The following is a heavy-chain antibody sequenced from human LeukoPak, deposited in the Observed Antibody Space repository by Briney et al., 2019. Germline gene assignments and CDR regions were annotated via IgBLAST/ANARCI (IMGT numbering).Heavy chain of an antibody. CDR3: AKDIGYSYGLNYFDY. Sequence: GGSLRLSCAASGFTFSSYAMSWVRQAPGKGLEWVSAISGSGGSTYYADSVKGRFTTSRDNAKNSLYLQMNSLRAEDTALYYCAKDIGYSYGLNYFDYWGQGTLVTVSS. CDR2: ISGSGGST. J-gene: IGHJ4*02. D-gene: IGHD5-18*01. CDR1: GFTFSSYA. V-gene: IGHV3-23*01.